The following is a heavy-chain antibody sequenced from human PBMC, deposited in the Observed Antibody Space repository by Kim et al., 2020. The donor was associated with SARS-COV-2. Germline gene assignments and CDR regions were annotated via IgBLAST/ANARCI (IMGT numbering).Heavy chain of an antibody. CDR1: GGSFSGYY. CDR2: INHSGST. V-gene: IGHV4-34*01. D-gene: IGHD3-22*01. J-gene: IGHJ4*02. CDR3: ARRVSSGYPRLDY. Sequence: SETLSLTCAVYGGSFSGYYWSWIRQPPGKGLEWIGEINHSGSTNYNPSLKSRVTISVDTSKNQFSLKLSSVTAADTAVYYCARRVSSGYPRLDYWGQGTLVTVSS.